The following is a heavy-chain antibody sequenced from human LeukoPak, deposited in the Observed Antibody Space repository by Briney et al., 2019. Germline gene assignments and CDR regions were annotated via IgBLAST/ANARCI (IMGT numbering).Heavy chain of an antibody. CDR3: ARGSQSSGWHGFDS. Sequence: GASVKVSCKASGYTFTSYDINWVRQATGQGLEWMGWMNPNSGNTGYAQKFQGRVTITRNTSISTAYMELSSLRSEDTAVYYCARGSQSSGWHGFDSWGQGTLVTVSS. J-gene: IGHJ5*01. CDR1: GYTFTSYD. CDR2: MNPNSGNT. V-gene: IGHV1-8*03. D-gene: IGHD6-19*01.